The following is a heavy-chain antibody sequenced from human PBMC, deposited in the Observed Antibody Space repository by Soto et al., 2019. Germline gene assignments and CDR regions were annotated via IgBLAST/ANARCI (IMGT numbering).Heavy chain of an antibody. CDR3: ARGWGRIFDY. CDR2: MYHSGST. J-gene: IGHJ4*02. D-gene: IGHD7-27*01. CDR1: GGSIRSGGYS. V-gene: IGHV4-30-2*01. Sequence: SETLCLTSAVSGGSIRSGGYSWSWIRQPPGKGLEWIGYMYHSGSTYYNPSLKSRVTISIDRSKNQFSLKLSSVTAADTAVYYCARGWGRIFDYWGQGTLVTVSS.